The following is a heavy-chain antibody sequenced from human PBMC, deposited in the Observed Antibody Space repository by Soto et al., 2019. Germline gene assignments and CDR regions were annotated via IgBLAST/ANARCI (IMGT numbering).Heavy chain of an antibody. CDR3: ARDNGEFDP. CDR2: ISSSSTYI. V-gene: IGHV3-21*01. J-gene: IGHJ5*02. D-gene: IGHD3-10*01. Sequence: PGGSLRLSCSASGFTFSSYTMSWVRQAPGKGLEWVSSISSSSTYIYYADSVKGRFTISRDNAKNSLYLQMNSLRAEDTAVYYCARDNGEFDPWGQGTLVTVSS. CDR1: GFTFSSYT.